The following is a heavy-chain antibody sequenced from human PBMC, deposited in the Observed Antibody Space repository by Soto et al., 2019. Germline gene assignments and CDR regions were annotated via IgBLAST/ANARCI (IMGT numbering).Heavy chain of an antibody. V-gene: IGHV4-30-4*01. CDR3: ARDRSVWGNYRPSFDY. CDR2: IYYSGST. Sequence: PSETLSLSCTVSGDSVSRGDYYWSWVRQPPGKGLEWVGYIYYSGSTNYTPSLKSRLTISLDTSKNQFSLKLNSVTAADTAVYYCARDRSVWGNYRPSFDYWGQGTLVTVSS. J-gene: IGHJ4*02. CDR1: GDSVSRGDYY. D-gene: IGHD3-16*02.